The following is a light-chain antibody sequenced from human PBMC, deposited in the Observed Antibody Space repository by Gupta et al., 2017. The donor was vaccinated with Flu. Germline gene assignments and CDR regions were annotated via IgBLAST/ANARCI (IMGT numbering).Light chain of an antibody. J-gene: IGKJ5*01. CDR2: DAS. V-gene: IGKV3-20*01. Sequence: LSPGERASLSCRASQSISSSDLAWYQQKPGQAPRLLIFDASSRATGIPDRISGSGSATDFTLTISRLEPEDFAVYYCQQYGRAPPSFGQGTRLDIE. CDR3: QQYGRAPPS. CDR1: QSISSSD.